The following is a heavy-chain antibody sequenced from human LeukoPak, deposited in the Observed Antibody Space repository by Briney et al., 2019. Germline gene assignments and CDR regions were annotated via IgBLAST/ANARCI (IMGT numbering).Heavy chain of an antibody. CDR1: GYTFTSYG. D-gene: IGHD3-3*01. Sequence: ASVTVSCKASGYTFTSYGINWVRQATGQGLEWMGWMNPNSGNTGYAQKFQGRVTMTRNTSISTAYMELSSLRSEDTAVYYCARSITIFGVVIRYYYYGMDVWGQGTTVTVSS. J-gene: IGHJ6*02. CDR3: ARSITIFGVVIRYYYYGMDV. CDR2: MNPNSGNT. V-gene: IGHV1-8*01.